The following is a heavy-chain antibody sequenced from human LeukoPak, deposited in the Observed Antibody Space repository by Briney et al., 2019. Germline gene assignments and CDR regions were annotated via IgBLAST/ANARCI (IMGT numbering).Heavy chain of an antibody. CDR2: IYYSGST. Sequence: SETLSLTCTVSGGSISSYYWSWIRQPPGKGLEWIGYIYYSGSTNYNPSLKSRVTMSVDTSKNQFSLKLSSVTAADTAVYYCARAWGYSSSWSFDYWGQGTLVTVSS. V-gene: IGHV4-59*12. J-gene: IGHJ4*02. CDR3: ARAWGYSSSWSFDY. D-gene: IGHD6-13*01. CDR1: GGSISSYY.